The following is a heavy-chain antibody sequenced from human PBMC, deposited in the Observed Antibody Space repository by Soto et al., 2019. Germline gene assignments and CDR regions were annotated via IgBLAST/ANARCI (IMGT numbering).Heavy chain of an antibody. D-gene: IGHD3-16*02. V-gene: IGHV3-7*01. Sequence: GGSLRLSCAASGFTFSSYWMSWVRQAPGKGLEWVANIKQDGSEKYYVDSVKGRFTISRDNAKNSLYLQMNSLRAEDTAVYYCARDSRPKIYIWGSYQDYWGQGTLVTVSS. CDR2: IKQDGSEK. J-gene: IGHJ4*02. CDR3: ARDSRPKIYIWGSYQDY. CDR1: GFTFSSYW.